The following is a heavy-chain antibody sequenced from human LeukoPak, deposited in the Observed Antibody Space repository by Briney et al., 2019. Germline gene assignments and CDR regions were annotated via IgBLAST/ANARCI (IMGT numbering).Heavy chain of an antibody. CDR3: ARASSSWYRGVDAFDI. V-gene: IGHV4-4*08. J-gene: IGHJ3*02. CDR2: IYSSETT. CDR1: GASISSDY. D-gene: IGHD6-13*01. Sequence: SETLSLTCSVSGASISSDYWSWIRQPPGKGLEWIGNIYSSETTKYNPSLRSRATISVDTSKNQFSLKLSSVTAADTAVYYCARASSSWYRGVDAFDIWGQGTMVTVSS.